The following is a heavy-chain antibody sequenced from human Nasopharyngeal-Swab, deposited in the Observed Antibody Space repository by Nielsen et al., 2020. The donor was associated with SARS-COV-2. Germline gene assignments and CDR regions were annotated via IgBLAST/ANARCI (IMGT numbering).Heavy chain of an antibody. CDR2: INTNTGNP. J-gene: IGHJ4*02. D-gene: IGHD3-22*01. CDR3: AREGDIEVWDTNNYYDSSGYWGY. CDR1: GYTFTSYA. V-gene: IGHV7-4-1*02. Sequence: ASVKVSCKASGYTFTSYAMNWVRQAPGQGLEWMGWINTNTGNPTYAQGFTGRFVFSLDTSVSTAYLQISSLKAEDTAVYYCAREGDIEVWDTNNYYDSSGYWGYWGQGTLVTVSS.